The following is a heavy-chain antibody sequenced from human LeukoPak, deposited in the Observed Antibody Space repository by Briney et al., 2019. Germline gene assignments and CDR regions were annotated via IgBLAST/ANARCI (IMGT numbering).Heavy chain of an antibody. CDR2: IYYSGST. V-gene: IGHV4-31*03. D-gene: IGHD6-19*01. CDR1: GGSISSGGYY. J-gene: IGHJ4*02. CDR3: ARVRVGGSSGWRNFDY. Sequence: PSETLSLTCTVSGGSISSGGYYWSWIRQHPGKGLEWIGYIYYSGSTYYNPSLKSRVTISVDTSKNQFSLKLSSVTAADTAVYYCARVRVGGSSGWRNFDYWGQGTLVTVSS.